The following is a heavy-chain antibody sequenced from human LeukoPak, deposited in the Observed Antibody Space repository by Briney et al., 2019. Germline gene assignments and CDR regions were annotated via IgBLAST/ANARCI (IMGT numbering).Heavy chain of an antibody. Sequence: SETLSLTCTVSGYSISSGYYWGWIRQPPGKGLEWIGSIYHSGSTYYNPSLKSRVTISVDTSKNQFSLKLSSVSAADTAVYYCASHRGVGATTFDYWGQGTLVTVSS. J-gene: IGHJ4*02. CDR3: ASHRGVGATTFDY. V-gene: IGHV4-38-2*02. CDR2: IYHSGST. D-gene: IGHD1-26*01. CDR1: GYSISSGYY.